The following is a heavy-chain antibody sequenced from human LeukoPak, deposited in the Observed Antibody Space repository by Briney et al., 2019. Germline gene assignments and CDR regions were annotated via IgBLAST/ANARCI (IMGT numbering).Heavy chain of an antibody. D-gene: IGHD2-2*01. J-gene: IGHJ4*02. CDR1: GFTFSSYS. CDR3: ARDYCSTTSCRFDY. V-gene: IGHV3-48*01. CDR2: ISSSSTI. Sequence: PGGSLRLSCAASGFTFSSYSMSWVRQAPGKGLEWVSYISSSSTIYYADSVKGRFTISRDNAKNSLYLQMNSLRAEDTAVYYCARDYCSTTSCRFDYWGQGTLVTVSS.